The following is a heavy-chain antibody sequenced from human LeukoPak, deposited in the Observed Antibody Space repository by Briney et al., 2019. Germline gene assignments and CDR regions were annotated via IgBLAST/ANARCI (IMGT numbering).Heavy chain of an antibody. CDR2: IKHNGDEL. Sequence: GGSLRLSCAASGFTFSSYWMTWVRQAPGKGLEWVANIKHNGDELNYVDSVEDRFTISRDNAKNSLYLHMTSLRAEDTAVYYCASYRTVAKTNWFDSWGQGTPVTVSS. J-gene: IGHJ5*01. CDR1: GFTFSSYW. CDR3: ASYRTVAKTNWFDS. V-gene: IGHV3-7*01. D-gene: IGHD5-12*01.